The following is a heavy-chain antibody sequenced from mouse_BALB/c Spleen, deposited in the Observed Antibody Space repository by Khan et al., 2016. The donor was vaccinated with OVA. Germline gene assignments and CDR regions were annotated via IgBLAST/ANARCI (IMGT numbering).Heavy chain of an antibody. CDR2: IWGDGST. CDR3: AKFTPDYYSMDY. Sequence: QVQLKESGPGLVAPSQSLSITCTVSGFSLTSYGVNWVRQPPGEGLEWLGVIWGDGSTNYHSTLKSRLIISMDSSKRQVFLTLNSLQTDDTATYYCAKFTPDYYSMDYWGQGTSVTVST. CDR1: GFSLTSYG. D-gene: IGHD1-1*01. J-gene: IGHJ4*01. V-gene: IGHV2-3*01.